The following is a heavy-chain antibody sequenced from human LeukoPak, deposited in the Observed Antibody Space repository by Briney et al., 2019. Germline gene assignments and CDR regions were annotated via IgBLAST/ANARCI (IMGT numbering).Heavy chain of an antibody. V-gene: IGHV3-30-3*01. CDR1: GFTFSSSA. D-gene: IGHD3-22*01. CDR2: ISYDGSNK. J-gene: IGHJ1*01. Sequence: PGGSLGLSCADSGFTFSSSAMHWVRQAPGKGLEWVAFISYDGSNKYYADSVKGRFTISRDNSKNTLYLQMNSLRAEDTAVYYCARQMFPYDTSTYYGYFQHWGQGTLVTVSS. CDR3: ARQMFPYDTSTYYGYFQH.